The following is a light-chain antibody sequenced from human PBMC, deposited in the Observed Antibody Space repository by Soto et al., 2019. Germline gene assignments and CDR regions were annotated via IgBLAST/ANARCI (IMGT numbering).Light chain of an antibody. V-gene: IGKV3-20*01. CDR2: GAS. CDR3: QQYCSSPWT. Sequence: EIVLTQSPGTLSLSPGERATLSCRASQSVSSNYLAWYQQKPGQAPRPLIYGASIRATGIPDRFSGSWAGTDFTLTISRLEPEDFAVYSCQQYCSSPWTFGQGTKVEIK. CDR1: QSVSSNY. J-gene: IGKJ1*01.